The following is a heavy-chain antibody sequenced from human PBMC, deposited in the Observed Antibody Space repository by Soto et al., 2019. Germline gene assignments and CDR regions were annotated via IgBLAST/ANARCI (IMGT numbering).Heavy chain of an antibody. D-gene: IGHD2-8*02. CDR3: ARDKITGLFDY. CDR1: GYTFTSYY. CDR2: IDPSGGGT. V-gene: IGHV1-46*01. Sequence: ASVKVSCKASGYTFTSYYMHWVRQAPGQGLEWMGIIDPSGGGTSYAQKFQGRLTMTRDTSTSTVYMELSSLRSEDTAVYYCARDKITGLFDYWGQGTLVTVSS. J-gene: IGHJ4*02.